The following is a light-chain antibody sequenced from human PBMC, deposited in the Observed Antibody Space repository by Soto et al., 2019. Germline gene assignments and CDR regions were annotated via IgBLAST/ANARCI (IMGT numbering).Light chain of an antibody. CDR1: QSVNIN. CDR2: GAS. J-gene: IGKJ4*01. V-gene: IGKV3D-15*01. CDR3: HQYHNWPPLT. Sequence: EILMTQSPATLSVSPGERVTLSCRASQSVNINLAWYQQKPGQAPRVLIYGASSRASGIPDWFSGSGSGTDFTLTIIRLEHDDFAVYYCHQYHNWPPLTFGGGTRVEIK.